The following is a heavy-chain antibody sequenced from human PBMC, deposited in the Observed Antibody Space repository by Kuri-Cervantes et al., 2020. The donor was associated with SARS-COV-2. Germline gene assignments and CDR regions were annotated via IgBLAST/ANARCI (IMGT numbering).Heavy chain of an antibody. J-gene: IGHJ5*02. CDR2: ISYDGSNK. V-gene: IGHV3-30-3*01. CDR1: GFTFSSYA. Sequence: GGSLRLSCAASGFTFSSYAMHWVRQAPGKGLEWVAVISYDGSNKYYADSVKGRFTISRDNAKNSVYLQMNSLRAEDTAIYYCARDDPYYGGNSWFDPWGQGTLVTVSS. D-gene: IGHD4-23*01. CDR3: ARDDPYYGGNSWFDP.